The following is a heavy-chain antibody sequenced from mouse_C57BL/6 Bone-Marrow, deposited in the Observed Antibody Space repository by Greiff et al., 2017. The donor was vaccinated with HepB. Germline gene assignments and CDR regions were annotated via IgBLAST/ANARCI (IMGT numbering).Heavy chain of an antibody. V-gene: IGHV10-1*01. CDR1: GFSFNTYA. J-gene: IGHJ1*03. Sequence: VQLKESGGGLVQPKGSLKLSCAASGFSFNTYAMNWVRQAPGKGLEWVARIRSKSNNYATYYADSVNDRFTISRDDSESMLYLQMNNLKTEDTAMYYCVRHYSNYGWYFDVWGTGTTVTVSS. CDR3: VRHYSNYGWYFDV. D-gene: IGHD2-5*01. CDR2: IRSKSNNYAT.